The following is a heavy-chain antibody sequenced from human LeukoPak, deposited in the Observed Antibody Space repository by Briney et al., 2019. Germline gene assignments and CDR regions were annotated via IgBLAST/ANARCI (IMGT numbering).Heavy chain of an antibody. D-gene: IGHD2-8*01. CDR2: ITESGGST. CDR3: ARRNGGNGFDI. V-gene: IGHV3-23*01. Sequence: PGGSLRLSCAASGFTFSSFVMNWVRQAPGRGLEWVSFITESGGSTFYADSVKGRFTISRDNSKNTLYLHMNSLRAEDTAVYYCARRNGGNGFDIWGQGTMVTVSS. J-gene: IGHJ3*02. CDR1: GFTFSSFV.